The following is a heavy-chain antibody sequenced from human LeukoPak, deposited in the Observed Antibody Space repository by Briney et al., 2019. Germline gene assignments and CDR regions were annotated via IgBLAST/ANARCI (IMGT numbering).Heavy chain of an antibody. V-gene: IGHV4-30-4*08. J-gene: IGHJ5*02. D-gene: IGHD6-13*01. CDR2: IYYSGST. CDR1: GGSVSTIDYY. Sequence: PSGTLSLTCTVSGGSVSTIDYYWTWIRQPPGKGLEWIGYIYYSGSTYYNPSLKSRVTISVDTSKNQFSLKLSSVTAADTAVYYCARGLGSSWHEETYNWFDPWGQGTLVTVSS. CDR3: ARGLGSSWHEETYNWFDP.